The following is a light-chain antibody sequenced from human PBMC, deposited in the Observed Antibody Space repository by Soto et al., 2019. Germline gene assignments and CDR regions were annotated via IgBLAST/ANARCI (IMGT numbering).Light chain of an antibody. Sequence: QSALAQPASVSGSPGQSITISCTGTSSDVGGCNYVSWFQQHPGKAPKLMIYEVSNRPSGISNRFSGSKSGNTASLTISGLQAEDEADYYCISYTTTSTDVFGTGTKVTVL. CDR3: ISYTTTSTDV. J-gene: IGLJ1*01. CDR2: EVS. CDR1: SSDVGGCNY. V-gene: IGLV2-14*01.